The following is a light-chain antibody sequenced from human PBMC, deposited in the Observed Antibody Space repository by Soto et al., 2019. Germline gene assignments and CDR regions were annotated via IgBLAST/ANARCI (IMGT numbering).Light chain of an antibody. J-gene: IGLJ1*01. CDR1: SSNIGSNT. CDR3: AAWDDSLNAYV. V-gene: IGLV1-44*01. CDR2: SNN. Sequence: QPALTQPPSASGTPGQRVTISCPGSSSNIGSNTVNWYQQLPGTAPNLLIYSNNQRPSGVPDRFSGSKSGTSASLAISGLQSEDEADYYCAAWDDSLNAYVFGTGNKVTVL.